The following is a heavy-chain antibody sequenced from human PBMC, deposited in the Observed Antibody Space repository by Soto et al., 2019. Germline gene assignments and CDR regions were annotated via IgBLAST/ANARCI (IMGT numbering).Heavy chain of an antibody. D-gene: IGHD1-26*01. J-gene: IGHJ5*02. CDR3: VRGPNSAFSYFDP. V-gene: IGHV3-7*01. CDR1: GFSISNSW. CDR2: INQDGSDQ. Sequence: PLLESGGGLVQPGGSLRLSCAASGFSISNSWMNWVRQAPGKGLEWVANINQDGSDQNFVDSVKGRFTISRDNAKNSLYLQMNSLRTEDSAVYYCVRGPNSAFSYFDPWGQGTLVTVSS.